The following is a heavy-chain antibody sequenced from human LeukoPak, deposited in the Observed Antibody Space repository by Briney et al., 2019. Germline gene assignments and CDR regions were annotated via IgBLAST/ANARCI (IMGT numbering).Heavy chain of an antibody. CDR1: GFTFSSYA. J-gene: IGHJ6*02. Sequence: GGSLRLSCAASGFTFSSYAMHWVRQAPGKGLERVAVISYDGSNKYYADSVKGRFTISRDHSKNTLYLQMNSLRAEDTAVYYCARDGLDIVVVPAAMVSTDYYYYYGMDVWGQGTTVTVSS. V-gene: IGHV3-30*01. CDR3: ARDGLDIVVVPAAMVSTDYYYYYGMDV. CDR2: ISYDGSNK. D-gene: IGHD2-2*03.